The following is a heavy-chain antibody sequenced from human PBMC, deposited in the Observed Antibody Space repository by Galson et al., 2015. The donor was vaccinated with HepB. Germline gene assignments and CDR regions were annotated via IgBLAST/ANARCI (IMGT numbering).Heavy chain of an antibody. V-gene: IGHV1-18*01. Sequence: SVKVSCKASGYTFTSYGISWVRQAPGQGLEWMGWISAYNGNTNYAQKLQGRVTMTTDTSTSTAYMVLRSLRSDDTAVYYCARDTSRLENSIYYGMDVWGQRTTVTVSS. CDR1: GYTFTSYG. CDR2: ISAYNGNT. CDR3: ARDTSRLENSIYYGMDV. J-gene: IGHJ6*02. D-gene: IGHD2-2*01.